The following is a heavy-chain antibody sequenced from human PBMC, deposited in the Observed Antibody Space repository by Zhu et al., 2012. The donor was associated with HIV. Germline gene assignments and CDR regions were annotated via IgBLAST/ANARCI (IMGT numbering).Heavy chain of an antibody. CDR2: NYYSGSA. D-gene: IGHD6-25*01. V-gene: IGHV4-61*01. J-gene: IGHJ4*02. CDR3: ARVPPPIAAAEYFFDS. CDR1: GASVNTHNYY. Sequence: QVQLQESGPGLVKPSETLSLTCTVSGASVNTHNYYWSWIRQPPGRGLEWIGYNYYSGSANYNPLPQESSHHINRHVEKPVRPEAPLCDRCGLRPVYYCARVPPPIAAAEYFFDSWGQGTLVTVSS.